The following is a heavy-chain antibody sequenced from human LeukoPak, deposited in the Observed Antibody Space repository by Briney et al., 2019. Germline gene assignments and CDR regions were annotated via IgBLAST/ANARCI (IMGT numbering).Heavy chain of an antibody. D-gene: IGHD3-10*01. CDR2: IIPIFGTA. V-gene: IGHV1-69*13. J-gene: IGHJ6*02. CDR3: ATSPGWFGEFYYYGMDV. CDR1: GYTFTGYY. Sequence: GASVKVSCKASGYTFTGYYMHWVRQAPGQGLEWMGGIIPIFGTANYAQKFQGRVTITADESTSTAYMELSSLRSEDTAVYYCATSPGWFGEFYYYGMDVWGQGTTVTVSS.